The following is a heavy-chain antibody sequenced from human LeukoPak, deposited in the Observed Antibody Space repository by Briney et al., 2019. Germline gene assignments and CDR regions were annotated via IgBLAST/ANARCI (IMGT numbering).Heavy chain of an antibody. V-gene: IGHV3-23*01. CDR1: GFTFSSCG. Sequence: GGTLRLSCAASGFTFSSCGMSWVRQAPGKGLEWVSAISGSGGSTYYADSVKGRFTISRDNSKNTLYLQMNSLRAEDTAVYYCAKDWRPNYYGSGSYYNCFDYWGQGTLVTVSS. D-gene: IGHD3-10*01. J-gene: IGHJ4*02. CDR2: ISGSGGST. CDR3: AKDWRPNYYGSGSYYNCFDY.